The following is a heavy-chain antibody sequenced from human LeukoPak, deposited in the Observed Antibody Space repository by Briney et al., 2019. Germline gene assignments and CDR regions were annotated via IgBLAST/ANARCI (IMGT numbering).Heavy chain of an antibody. CDR3: ARDLGDIVVVPAATYYYYYMDV. J-gene: IGHJ6*03. CDR1: GYTFTSYG. V-gene: IGHV1-18*01. D-gene: IGHD2-2*01. CDR2: ISAYNGNT. Sequence: ASVKVSCKASGYTFTSYGISWVRQAPGQGLEWMGWISAYNGNTNYAQKLQGRVTMTTDTSTSTAYMELRSLRSDDTAVYYCARDLGDIVVVPAATYYYYYMDVWGKGTTVTASS.